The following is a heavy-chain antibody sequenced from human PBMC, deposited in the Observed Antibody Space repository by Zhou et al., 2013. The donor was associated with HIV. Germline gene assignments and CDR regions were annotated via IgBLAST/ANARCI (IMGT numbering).Heavy chain of an antibody. CDR1: GDTFNSHA. J-gene: IGHJ3*01. CDR3: ALPPWHVVHAFVC. D-gene: IGHD6-6*01. V-gene: IGHV1-69*04. Sequence: QVQLLQSGAEVKKPGSSVKVSCRASGDTFNSHAFSWVRQAPGQGLEWMGRIIPVMNTPNYAQKFQGRVRITADKSTRTVYMELNSLRTEDTAVYYCALPPWHVVHAFVCLGPRDEWSPSLQ. CDR2: IIPVMNTP.